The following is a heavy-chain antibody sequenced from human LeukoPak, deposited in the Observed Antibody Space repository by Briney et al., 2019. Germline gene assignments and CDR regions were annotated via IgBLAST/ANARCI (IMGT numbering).Heavy chain of an antibody. CDR3: AKFYRATSGACDS. Sequence: GGSLRLSCAASGLSFSSFGMSWVLQPRGKGLEWVSRISGSDGSTDYADSVKGRFTISRDNSKNTLYLQMNSLRAEDTAIYSGAKFYRATSGACDSWGQGTLVTVSS. CDR1: GLSFSSFG. J-gene: IGHJ5*02. D-gene: IGHD2-15*01. V-gene: IGHV3-23*01. CDR2: ISGSDGST.